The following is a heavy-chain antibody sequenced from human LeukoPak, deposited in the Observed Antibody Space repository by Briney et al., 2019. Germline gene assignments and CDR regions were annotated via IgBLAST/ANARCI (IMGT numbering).Heavy chain of an antibody. V-gene: IGHV1-18*01. CDR3: AREAQTGYSSSWDYFDY. CDR1: GYTFTSYG. Sequence: ASVKVSCKASGYTFTSYGISWVRQAPGQGLEWMGWISAYNGNTNYAQKLQGRVTMTTDTSTSTAYMELRSLRSDDTAVYYCAREAQTGYSSSWDYFDYWGQGTLVTVSS. J-gene: IGHJ4*02. CDR2: ISAYNGNT. D-gene: IGHD6-13*01.